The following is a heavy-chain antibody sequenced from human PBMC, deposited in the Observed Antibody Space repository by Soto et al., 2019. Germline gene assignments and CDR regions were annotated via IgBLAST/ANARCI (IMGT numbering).Heavy chain of an antibody. D-gene: IGHD3-22*01. CDR2: ISYHGSNQ. Sequence: QVPLVESGGGVVRPGVSLRLSCDATGFTFRNFAVHWIRQAPGRGLDWVKLISYHGSNQYFADSVTDRVTISRDKSKNTPSLPMHRLTPEDTAVYSCARKAMVITKYHYRCLAVWCRGKRVTLSS. CDR1: GFTFRNFA. V-gene: IGHV3-30*04. J-gene: IGHJ6*02. CDR3: ARKAMVITKYHYRCLAV.